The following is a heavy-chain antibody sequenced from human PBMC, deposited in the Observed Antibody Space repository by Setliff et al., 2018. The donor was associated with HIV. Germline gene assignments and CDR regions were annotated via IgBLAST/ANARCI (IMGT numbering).Heavy chain of an antibody. CDR1: GFTFGDYA. J-gene: IGHJ4*02. CDR3: TRESGGATDY. Sequence: LRLSCTASGFTFGDYAMTWVRQAPGKGLEWVSFIRNKAYGGTTEYAASVKGRFTMSRDDSKGIVYLQMNSLKTDDTAVYYCTRESGGATDYWGQGTLVTVSS. CDR2: IRNKAYGGTT. V-gene: IGHV3-49*04. D-gene: IGHD3-16*01.